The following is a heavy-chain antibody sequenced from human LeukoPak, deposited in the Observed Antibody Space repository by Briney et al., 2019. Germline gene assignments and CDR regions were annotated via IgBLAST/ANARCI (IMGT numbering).Heavy chain of an antibody. Sequence: GESLKISCKGSGYSFTSYWIGWVRQMPGKGLEWMGIIYPGDSDTRYSPSFQGQVTISADKSISTAYLQWSSLKASDTAMYYCARQRYCGGDCYSNWFDPWGQGTLVTVSS. D-gene: IGHD2-21*01. J-gene: IGHJ5*02. CDR2: IYPGDSDT. CDR3: ARQRYCGGDCYSNWFDP. V-gene: IGHV5-51*01. CDR1: GYSFTSYW.